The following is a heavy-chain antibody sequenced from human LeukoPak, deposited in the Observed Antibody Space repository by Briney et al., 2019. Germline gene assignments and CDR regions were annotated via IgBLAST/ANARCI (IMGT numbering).Heavy chain of an antibody. CDR1: GGSISSGGYY. CDR3: AGHRSFALDV. J-gene: IGHJ6*02. V-gene: IGHV4-61*08. CDR2: IYYTGTT. Sequence: SETLSLTCTVSGGSISSGGYYWSWIRQPPGKGLEWIAYIYYTGTTNQNPSLKSRVTISVDTSKNQFSLKLSSVTPADTAVYYCAGHRSFALDVWGQGTAVTVSS.